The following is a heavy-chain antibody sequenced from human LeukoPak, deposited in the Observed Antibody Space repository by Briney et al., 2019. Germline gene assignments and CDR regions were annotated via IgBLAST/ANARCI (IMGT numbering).Heavy chain of an antibody. J-gene: IGHJ4*02. CDR1: GDSISSGRYY. CDR3: ARDRGRYDILTGYRSGRLDY. D-gene: IGHD3-9*01. V-gene: IGHV4-38-2*02. CDR2: IYHSGST. Sequence: SGTLSLTCTVSGDSISSGRYYWSWIRQPPGKGLEWIGSIYHSGSTYYNPSLKSRVTISVDTSKNQFSLKLSSVTAADTAVYYCARDRGRYDILTGYRSGRLDYWGQGTLVTVSS.